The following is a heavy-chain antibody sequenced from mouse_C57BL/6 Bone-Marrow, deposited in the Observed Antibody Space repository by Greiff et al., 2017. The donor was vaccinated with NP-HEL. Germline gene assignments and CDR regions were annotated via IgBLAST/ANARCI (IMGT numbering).Heavy chain of an antibody. CDR2: IYPRSGNT. J-gene: IGHJ2*01. CDR3: ARWGPITTVVVDY. V-gene: IGHV1-81*01. D-gene: IGHD1-1*01. Sequence: VKLQESGAELARPGASVKLSCKASGYTFTSYGISWVKQRTGQGLEWIGEIYPRSGNTYYNEKFKGKATLTADKSSSTAYMELRSLTSEDSAVYFCARWGPITTVVVDYWGQGTTLTVSS. CDR1: GYTFTSYG.